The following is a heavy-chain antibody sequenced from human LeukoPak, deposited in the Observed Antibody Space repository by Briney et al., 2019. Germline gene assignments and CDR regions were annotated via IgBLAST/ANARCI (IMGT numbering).Heavy chain of an antibody. J-gene: IGHJ4*02. CDR1: GYSFTSYW. CDR2: IYPGDSHT. V-gene: IGHV5-51*01. Sequence: GESLKISCQGSGYSFTSYWIGWVRQMTGKGLEWMGIIYPGDSHTRYSPSFQGQVTISTDKSINTAYLQWSSLKASDTAMYYCARQIRDFGGLDYWGQGSLVTVSS. CDR3: ARQIRDFGGLDY. D-gene: IGHD3-10*01.